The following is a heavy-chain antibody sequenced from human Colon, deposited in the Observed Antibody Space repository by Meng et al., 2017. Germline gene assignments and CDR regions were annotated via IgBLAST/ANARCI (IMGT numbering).Heavy chain of an antibody. CDR1: GGSISSSD. J-gene: IGHJ4*02. CDR2: IYPNGNT. D-gene: IGHD1-26*01. Sequence: GSLRLSCTVSGGSISSSDWNWIRQPAGEGLEWIGRIYPNGNTNYNPSLRSRVTIAIDTSKNQFSLKLNSVTAADTAVYYCARSAPTTRLRLTTWGQGTLVTVSS. CDR3: ARSAPTTRLRLTT. V-gene: IGHV4-4*07.